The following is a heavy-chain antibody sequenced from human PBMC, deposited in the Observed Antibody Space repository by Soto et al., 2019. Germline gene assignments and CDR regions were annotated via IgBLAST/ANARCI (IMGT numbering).Heavy chain of an antibody. CDR1: GFTFSSYS. V-gene: IGHV3-21*01. D-gene: IGHD3-10*01. J-gene: IGHJ4*02. CDR2: ISSSSSYI. CDR3: ARGLPDGSGQYCDY. Sequence: EVQLVESGGGLVKPGGSLRLSCAASGFTFSSYSMNWVRQAPGKGLEWVLSISSSSSYIYYGDSVKGRFTISRDNAKNSLYLQMNSLRAEDTAVYYCARGLPDGSGQYCDYWGQGTLVTVSS.